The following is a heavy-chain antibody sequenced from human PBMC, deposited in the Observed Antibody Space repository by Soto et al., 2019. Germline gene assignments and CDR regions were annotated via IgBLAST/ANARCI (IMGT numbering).Heavy chain of an antibody. CDR3: ARISSGTTIYYYYMDV. D-gene: IGHD6-19*01. J-gene: IGHJ6*03. V-gene: IGHV3-33*01. Sequence: VQLVESGGGVVQPGRSLRLSCAASGFTFSSYGMHWVRQAPGKGLEWVAVIWYDGSNKYYADSVKGRFTISRDNSKNTLYLQMNSLRAEDTAVYYCARISSGTTIYYYYMDVWGKGTTVTVSS. CDR1: GFTFSSYG. CDR2: IWYDGSNK.